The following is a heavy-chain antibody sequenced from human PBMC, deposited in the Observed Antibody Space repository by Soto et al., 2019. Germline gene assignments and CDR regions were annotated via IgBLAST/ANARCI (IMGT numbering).Heavy chain of an antibody. V-gene: IGHV1-69*12. CDR3: ARGTAGIVVVRPPRD. CDR1: GGTFSSYA. J-gene: IGHJ4*02. D-gene: IGHD2-21*01. Sequence: QVQLVQSGAEVKKPGSSVKVSCKASGGTFSSYAISWVRQAPGQGLEWMGGIIPIFGTANYAQKFQGRVTSAADDSRSTAYMELSSLSSEDTAVYSCARGTAGIVVVRPPRDWGQGTLVTVSS. CDR2: IIPIFGTA.